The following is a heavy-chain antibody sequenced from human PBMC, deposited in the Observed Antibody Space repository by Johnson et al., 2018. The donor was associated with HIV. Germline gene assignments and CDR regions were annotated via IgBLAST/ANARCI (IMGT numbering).Heavy chain of an antibody. Sequence: QVQLVESGGGVVQPGRSLRLSCAASGFTFSSYAMHWVRQAPGKGLEWVAVISYDGSTKYYEDSVTGRFTISSDNSKNTLYLQMNRLRAEDTAVYYCAKSPARDHGGNSGAFDIWGQGTMVTVSS. CDR3: AKSPARDHGGNSGAFDI. D-gene: IGHD4-23*01. CDR1: GFTFSSYA. J-gene: IGHJ3*02. CDR2: ISYDGSTK. V-gene: IGHV3-30-3*02.